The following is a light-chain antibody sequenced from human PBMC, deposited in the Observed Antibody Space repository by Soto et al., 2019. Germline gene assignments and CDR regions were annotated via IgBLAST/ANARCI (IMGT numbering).Light chain of an antibody. Sequence: QSVLTQPASVSGSPGQSITISCTGTSSDVGGYNYLSWYQQHPGKAPRVMIYEVSNRPSGVSKRFSGSKSGNTASLTISGLQAEDEADYFCSSYTTSGTPVFGGGTKLTVL. CDR3: SSYTTSGTPV. CDR2: EVS. V-gene: IGLV2-14*01. J-gene: IGLJ3*02. CDR1: SSDVGGYNY.